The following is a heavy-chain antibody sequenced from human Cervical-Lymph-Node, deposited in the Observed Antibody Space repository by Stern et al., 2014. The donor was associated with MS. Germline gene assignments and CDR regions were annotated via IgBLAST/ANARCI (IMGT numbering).Heavy chain of an antibody. Sequence: QLQLQESGPGLVKPSPTLSLTCTVSGGSLSSGDYYWSWIRQPPGQDLEWIGYIYHTGRTYYNPSLQRRVTLSVDTSKNQFSLKLRSVTAADTAVYYCARVGIVIVLGGDHYVMDVWGQGTTVTVSS. CDR2: IYHTGRT. CDR1: GGSLSSGDYY. CDR3: ARVGIVIVLGGDHYVMDV. V-gene: IGHV4-30-4*01. J-gene: IGHJ6*02. D-gene: IGHD2/OR15-2a*01.